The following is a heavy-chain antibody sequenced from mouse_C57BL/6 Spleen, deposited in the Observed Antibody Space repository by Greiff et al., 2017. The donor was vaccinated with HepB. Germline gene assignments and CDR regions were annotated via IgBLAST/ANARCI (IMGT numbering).Heavy chain of an antibody. J-gene: IGHJ4*01. CDR2: INYDGSST. Sequence: EVHLVESEGGLVQPGSSMKLSCTASGFTFSDYYMAWVRQVPEKGLEWVANINYDGSSTYYLDSLKSRFIISRDNAKNILYLQMSSLKSEDTATYYCASEGYYGSSFPHYAMDYWGQGTSVTVSS. CDR1: GFTFSDYY. V-gene: IGHV5-16*01. CDR3: ASEGYYGSSFPHYAMDY. D-gene: IGHD1-1*01.